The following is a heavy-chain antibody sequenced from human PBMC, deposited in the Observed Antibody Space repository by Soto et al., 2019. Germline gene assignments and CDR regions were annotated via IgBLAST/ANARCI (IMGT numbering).Heavy chain of an antibody. Sequence: WGSLLLSCASSGFTFSSYSMNWVGQAPGKGLEWVSSISSSSSYIYYADSVKGRFTISRDNAKNSLYLQMNSLRAEDTAVYYCARDLYDLVVDATGGMDVWGQGTTVTVSS. V-gene: IGHV3-21*01. CDR2: ISSSSSYI. CDR3: ARDLYDLVVDATGGMDV. CDR1: GFTFSSYS. J-gene: IGHJ6*01. D-gene: IGHD2-15*01.